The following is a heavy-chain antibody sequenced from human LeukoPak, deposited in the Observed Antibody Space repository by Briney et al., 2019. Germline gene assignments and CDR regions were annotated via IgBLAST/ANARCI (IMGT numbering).Heavy chain of an antibody. CDR3: ARNSCPSGTCYDNRGYFDY. V-gene: IGHV4-61*02. J-gene: IGHJ4*02. D-gene: IGHD2-15*01. Sequence: SETLSLTCTVSGGSISSGTYYWSWIRQPAGKGLEWIGRIYTSGSTNYNPSLKSRITISVDTSKNQFSLKLSSVTAADTAVYYCARNSCPSGTCYDNRGYFDYWGKGTLVTVSS. CDR2: IYTSGST. CDR1: GGSISSGTYY.